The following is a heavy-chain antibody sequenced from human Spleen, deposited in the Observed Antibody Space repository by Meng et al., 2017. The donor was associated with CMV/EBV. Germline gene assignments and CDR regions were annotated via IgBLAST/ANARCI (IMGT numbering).Heavy chain of an antibody. CDR1: GFTFSGSA. J-gene: IGHJ6*02. CDR3: TRHFPDGYNFDYYGMDV. D-gene: IGHD5-24*01. CDR2: IRSKANSYAT. Sequence: GESLKISCAASGFTFSGSAMHWVRQASGKGLEWVGRIRSKANSYATAYAASVKGRFTISRDDSKNTAYLQMNSLKTEDTAVYYCTRHFPDGYNFDYYGMDVWGQGTTVTVSS. V-gene: IGHV3-73*01.